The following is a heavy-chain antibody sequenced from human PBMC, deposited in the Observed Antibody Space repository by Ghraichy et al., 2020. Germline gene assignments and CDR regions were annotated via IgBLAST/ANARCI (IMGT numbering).Heavy chain of an antibody. D-gene: IGHD6-19*01. CDR3: AKIMAGGGKFDY. CDR1: GGSVNSYY. Sequence: GSLRLSCTVSGGSVNSYYWSWIRQSPGRGLEWIAYIYPSGTTNYNPSLKSRVTISVDTSKNQFSLDLSSVSAADTAIYYCAKIMAGGGKFDYWGQGTLVTVSS. CDR2: IYPSGTT. J-gene: IGHJ4*02. V-gene: IGHV4-59*02.